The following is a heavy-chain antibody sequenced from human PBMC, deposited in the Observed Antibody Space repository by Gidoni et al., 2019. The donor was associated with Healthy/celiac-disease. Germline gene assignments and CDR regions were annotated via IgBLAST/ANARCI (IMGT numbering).Heavy chain of an antibody. CDR2: INPNSGGT. J-gene: IGHJ6*02. D-gene: IGHD4-17*01. CDR3: ATERDLDYALYYYGMDV. Sequence: QVQLVQSGAEVKKPGASVTVSCKASGYTFTGYYMHWVRQAPGQGLEWMGWINPNSGGTNYAQKFQGRVTMTRDTSISTAYMELSRLRSDDTAVYYCATERDLDYALYYYGMDVWGQGTTVTVSS. V-gene: IGHV1-2*02. CDR1: GYTFTGYY.